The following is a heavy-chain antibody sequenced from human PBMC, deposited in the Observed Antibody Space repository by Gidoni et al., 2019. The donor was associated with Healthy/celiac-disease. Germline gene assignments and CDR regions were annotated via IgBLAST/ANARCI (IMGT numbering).Heavy chain of an antibody. D-gene: IGHD3-3*01. V-gene: IGHV3-74*01. CDR2: INSDGSST. J-gene: IGHJ4*02. CDR3: ARDGSGGGDFWSGYEFDY. CDR1: GFTFSSYW. Sequence: EVQLVESGGGLVQPGGSLRLSCAASGFTFSSYWMHWVRQAPGKGLVWVSRINSDGSSTSYADSVKGRFTISRDNAKNTLYLQMNSLRAEDTAVYYCARDGSGGGDFWSGYEFDYWGQGTLVTVSS.